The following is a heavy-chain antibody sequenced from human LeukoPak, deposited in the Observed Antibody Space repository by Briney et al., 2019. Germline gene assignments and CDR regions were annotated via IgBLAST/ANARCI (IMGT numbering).Heavy chain of an antibody. J-gene: IGHJ6*03. CDR1: GGTFSSYA. CDR3: ARVPGSGYYYYYMDV. Sequence: SVKVSCKASGGTFSSYAIIWVRQAPGQGLEWMGGIIPIFGTANYAQKFQGRVTITTNESTSTAYMELSSLRSEDTAVYYCARVPGSGYYYYYMDVWGKRTTVTFSS. V-gene: IGHV1-69*05. D-gene: IGHD3-10*01. CDR2: IIPIFGTA.